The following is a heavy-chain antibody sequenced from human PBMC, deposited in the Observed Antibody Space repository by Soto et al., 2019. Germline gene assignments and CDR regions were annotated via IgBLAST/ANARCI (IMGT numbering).Heavy chain of an antibody. D-gene: IGHD2-2*01. V-gene: IGHV3-30*18. CDR3: AKSSYRLVVVPAAMLPDY. CDR2: ISYDGSNK. CDR1: GFTFSSYG. Sequence: QVQLVESGGGVVQPGRSLRLSCAASGFTFSSYGMHWVRQAPGKGLEWVAVISYDGSNKYYADSVKGRFTISRDNSKNTLYLQMNSLRAEDTAVYYCAKSSYRLVVVPAAMLPDYWGQGTLVTVSS. J-gene: IGHJ4*02.